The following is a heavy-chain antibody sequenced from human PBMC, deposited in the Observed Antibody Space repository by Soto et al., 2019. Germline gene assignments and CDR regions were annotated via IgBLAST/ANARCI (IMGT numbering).Heavy chain of an antibody. CDR1: GFTFSSYS. Sequence: GGSLRLSCAASGFTFSSYSMNWVRQAPGKGLEWVSSISSSSSYIYYADSVKGRFTISRDKAKNSLYLQMNSLRAEDTAVYYCARENFDSRIYFDYWGQGTLVTVSS. V-gene: IGHV3-21*01. CDR2: ISSSSSYI. D-gene: IGHD3-9*01. J-gene: IGHJ4*02. CDR3: ARENFDSRIYFDY.